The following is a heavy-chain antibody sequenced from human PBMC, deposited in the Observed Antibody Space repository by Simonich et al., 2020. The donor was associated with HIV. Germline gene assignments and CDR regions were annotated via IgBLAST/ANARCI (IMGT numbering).Heavy chain of an antibody. CDR2: IDPEEAKT. CDR1: GNTSPDYY. CDR3: ATKRGNLVGADAFDI. J-gene: IGHJ3*02. D-gene: IGHD1-26*01. V-gene: IGHV1-69-2*01. Sequence: EVQLVQSGAEVKKPGAKGKTSCKVSGNTSPDYYIHGVQQAPGEGLEWMGLIDPEEAKTRYAEKFQGRVTITADTSTDTAYMELSSLRSEDTAVYYCATKRGNLVGADAFDIWGQGTMVTVSS.